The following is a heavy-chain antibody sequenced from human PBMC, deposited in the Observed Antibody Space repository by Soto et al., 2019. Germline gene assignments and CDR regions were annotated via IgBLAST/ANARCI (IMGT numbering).Heavy chain of an antibody. J-gene: IGHJ4*02. Sequence: GESLKISCAASGFTFSSSTMNWVRQAPGKGLEWLSSITGSSSAIYYADSVKGRFTISRDNAKNSLYLQMNSLRAEDTAVYYCARIPFGDSPANWGQGTLVTVSS. CDR2: ITGSSSAI. CDR3: ARIPFGDSPAN. CDR1: GFTFSSST. V-gene: IGHV3-48*01. D-gene: IGHD3-10*01.